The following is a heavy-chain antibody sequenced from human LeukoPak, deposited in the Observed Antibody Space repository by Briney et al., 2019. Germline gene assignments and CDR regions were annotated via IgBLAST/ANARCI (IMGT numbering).Heavy chain of an antibody. D-gene: IGHD3-10*01. Sequence: PSETLSLTCAVYGGSFSGYYWSWIRQPPGKGLEWIGEINHSGSTNYNPSLKSRVTISVGTSKNQFSLKLSSVTAADTAVYYCARRFVLLWFGELLTDWFDPWGQGTLVTVSS. CDR1: GGSFSGYY. CDR3: ARRFVLLWFGELLTDWFDP. CDR2: INHSGST. V-gene: IGHV4-34*01. J-gene: IGHJ5*02.